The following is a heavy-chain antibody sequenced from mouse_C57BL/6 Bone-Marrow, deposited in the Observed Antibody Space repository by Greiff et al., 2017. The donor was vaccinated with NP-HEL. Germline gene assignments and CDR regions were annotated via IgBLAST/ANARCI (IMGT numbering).Heavy chain of an antibody. CDR3: ARWYYYGSSHFDY. D-gene: IGHD1-1*01. Sequence: VQLQQSGAELVRPGTSVKLSCKASGYTFTSYWMHWVKQRPGQGLEWIGVIDPSDSYTNYNQKFKGKATLTVDTSSSTAYMPLSSLTSEDSAVYYCARWYYYGSSHFDYWGQGTTLTVSS. CDR2: IDPSDSYT. V-gene: IGHV1-59*01. CDR1: GYTFTSYW. J-gene: IGHJ2*01.